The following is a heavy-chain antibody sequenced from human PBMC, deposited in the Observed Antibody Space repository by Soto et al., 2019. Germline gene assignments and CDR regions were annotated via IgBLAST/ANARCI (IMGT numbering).Heavy chain of an antibody. CDR1: GYTFTSYY. Sequence: QVQLVQSGAEVKKPGASVKVSCKASGYTFTSYYMHWVRQAPGQGLEWMGIINPSGGSTSYAQKFKVRVTMTRDTSTSTVYRELSSLRSEDTAVYYCARGPPSYSNYAWFDPWGQGTLVTVSS. J-gene: IGHJ5*02. CDR2: INPSGGST. CDR3: ARGPPSYSNYAWFDP. V-gene: IGHV1-46*01. D-gene: IGHD4-4*01.